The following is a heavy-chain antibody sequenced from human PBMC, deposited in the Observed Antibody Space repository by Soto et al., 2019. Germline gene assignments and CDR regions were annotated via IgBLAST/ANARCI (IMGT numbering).Heavy chain of an antibody. CDR1: GFSFGPSG. J-gene: IGHJ4*02. D-gene: IGHD3-3*01. Sequence: LVESGGGVAQPGRSLRLSCATSGFSFGPSGMHWVRQAPGKGLEWVAIIWNDGSTTYYADSVRDRFTISRDNSKNTLYLQMNSLRDEDTAVYYCARDGSHHDVDYWGQGTLVTVSS. CDR2: IWNDGSTT. V-gene: IGHV3-33*01. CDR3: ARDGSHHDVDY.